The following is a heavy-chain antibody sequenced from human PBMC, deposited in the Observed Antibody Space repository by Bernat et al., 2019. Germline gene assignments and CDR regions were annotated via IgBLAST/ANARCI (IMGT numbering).Heavy chain of an antibody. D-gene: IGHD3-16*01. V-gene: IGHV1-3*04. CDR2: INKVNGNS. CDR3: ARDSPTGWGTYGMDV. CDR1: GYIFNTYA. J-gene: IGHJ6*02. Sequence: QVQLLQSGTEVKKPGASVLVSCKASGYIFNTYAVHWVRQAPGQGLVWMGWINKVNGNSRYSQKFQGRRTINWDTSATTAYMELSSLTSEDTAVYYCARDSPTGWGTYGMDVWGQGTTVSVSS.